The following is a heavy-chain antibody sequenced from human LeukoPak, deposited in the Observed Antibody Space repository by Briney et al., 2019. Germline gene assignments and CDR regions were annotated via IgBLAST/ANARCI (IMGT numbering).Heavy chain of an antibody. CDR1: GFTFSSYW. J-gene: IGHJ4*02. D-gene: IGHD5-24*01. V-gene: IGHV3-74*01. CDR3: GRGERGSYHFEY. CDR2: INSDESTT. Sequence: GGSLRLSCAASGFTFSSYWMHWVRQAPGKGLVWVSRINSDESTTNYADSVKGRLTISRDNAKNTLYLQINSLRAEDTAVYYCGRGERGSYHFEYWGQGTLVTVSS.